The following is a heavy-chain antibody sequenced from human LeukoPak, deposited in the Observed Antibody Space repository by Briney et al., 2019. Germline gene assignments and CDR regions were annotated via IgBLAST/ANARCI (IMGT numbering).Heavy chain of an antibody. V-gene: IGHV3-53*01. Sequence: PGGSLRLSCEVSGFPVRSRYMTWVRQPPGKGLECVAVIYSGGTTYHIDSVKGRFTISRDTSKSTMYLEMNNLRVEDMAIYYCASLEGGPSDGRWGQGTLVTVSS. CDR3: ASLEGGPSDGR. CDR2: IYSGGTT. CDR1: GFPVRSRY. D-gene: IGHD3-3*01. J-gene: IGHJ4*02.